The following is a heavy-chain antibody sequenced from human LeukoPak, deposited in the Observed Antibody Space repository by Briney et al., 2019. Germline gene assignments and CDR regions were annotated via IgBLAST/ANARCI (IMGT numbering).Heavy chain of an antibody. Sequence: SETLSLTCAVYGGSFSGYYWSWSRQPPGKGLGWIGEINHSGSTNYNPSLKSRVTISVDTSKNQFSLKLSSVTAADTAAYYCARRARRRIVATIGDYVDYQDIFDYWGQGTLSPSPQ. V-gene: IGHV4-34*01. CDR1: GGSFSGYY. J-gene: IGHJ4*02. CDR3: ARRARRRIVATIGDYVDYQDIFDY. CDR2: INHSGST. D-gene: IGHD5-12*01.